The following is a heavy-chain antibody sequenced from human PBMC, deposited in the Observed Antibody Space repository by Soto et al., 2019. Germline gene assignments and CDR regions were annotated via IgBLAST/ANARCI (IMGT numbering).Heavy chain of an antibody. D-gene: IGHD5-18*01. V-gene: IGHV1-69*13. Sequence: ASVKVSCKASGGTFSSYAISWVRQAPRQGLEWMGGIIPIFGTANYAQKFQGRVTITADESTSTAYMELSSLRSEDTAVYYCARGLFVDTAMVPFDYWGQGTLVTVSS. J-gene: IGHJ4*02. CDR2: IIPIFGTA. CDR3: ARGLFVDTAMVPFDY. CDR1: GGTFSSYA.